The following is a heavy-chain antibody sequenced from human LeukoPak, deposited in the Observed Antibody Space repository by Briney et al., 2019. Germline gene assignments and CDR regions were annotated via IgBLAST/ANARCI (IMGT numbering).Heavy chain of an antibody. D-gene: IGHD4-17*01. CDR2: IYWDDDK. CDR1: GYSITNGYYW. Sequence: TLSLTCAVSGYSITNGYYWGWIRQPPGKALEWLALIYWDDDKRYSPSLKSRLTITKDTSKNQVVLTMTNMDPVDTATYYCVHSGADHWGQGTLVTVSS. CDR3: VHSGADH. J-gene: IGHJ4*02. V-gene: IGHV2-5*02.